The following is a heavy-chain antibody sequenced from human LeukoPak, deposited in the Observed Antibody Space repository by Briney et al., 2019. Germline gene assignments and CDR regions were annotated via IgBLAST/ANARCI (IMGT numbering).Heavy chain of an antibody. J-gene: IGHJ4*02. Sequence: PSETQSLTCTVSGGSISSSSCYWGWIRQPPGKGLEWIGSIYYSGSTYYNPSLKSRVPISVDTSKNQFSLKLSSVTAADTAVYYCARPYYYGSGSYYIDYWGQGTLVTVSS. CDR3: ARPYYYGSGSYYIDY. D-gene: IGHD3-10*01. V-gene: IGHV4-39*01. CDR2: IYYSGST. CDR1: GGSISSSSCY.